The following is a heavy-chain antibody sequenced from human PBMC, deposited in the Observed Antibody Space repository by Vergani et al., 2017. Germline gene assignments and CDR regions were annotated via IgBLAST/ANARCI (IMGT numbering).Heavy chain of an antibody. CDR3: VRDRGLCAGGRCYTEAWDY. D-gene: IGHD2-2*02. J-gene: IGHJ4*02. V-gene: IGHV3-30-3*01. Sequence: QVQLVESGGGVVQPGTSLRLSCVVSGFALNRHAMYWVRQAPAKGLEWVVGISFDGTNEYYPDLVKGRFTISRDIAKNTLYLQVRSLRLEDTGVYHCVRDRGLCAGGRCYTEAWDYWGQGTLVTVSS. CDR1: GFALNRHA. CDR2: ISFDGTNE.